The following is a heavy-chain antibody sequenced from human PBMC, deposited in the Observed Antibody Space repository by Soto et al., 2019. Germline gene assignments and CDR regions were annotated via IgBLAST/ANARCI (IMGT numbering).Heavy chain of an antibody. CDR1: GGSISSYY. D-gene: IGHD3-3*01. CDR3: ARVSGDFWSGYYSS. V-gene: IGHV4-59*01. Sequence: SETLSLTCTVSGGSISSYYWSWIRQPPGKGLEWIGYIYYSGSTNYNPSLKSRVTISVDTSKNQFSLKLSSVTAADTAVYYCARVSGDFWSGYYSSWGQGTLVTVSS. CDR2: IYYSGST. J-gene: IGHJ5*02.